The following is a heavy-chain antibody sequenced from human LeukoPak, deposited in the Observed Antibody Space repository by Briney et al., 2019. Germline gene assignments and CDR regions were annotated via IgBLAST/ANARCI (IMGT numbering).Heavy chain of an antibody. CDR3: PPLGYCDSTSCRFDY. Sequence: GGPLRLSCAASGFTCSSYWMSWVRQAPGKGLEWVATIKQDGSQKYYVDSVKGRFTISRDNAKSSLYLQMNALRAGDTAVYASPPLGYCDSTSCRFDYWGQGTLVTVSS. CDR2: IKQDGSQK. D-gene: IGHD2-2*03. J-gene: IGHJ4*02. V-gene: IGHV3-7*01. CDR1: GFTCSSYW.